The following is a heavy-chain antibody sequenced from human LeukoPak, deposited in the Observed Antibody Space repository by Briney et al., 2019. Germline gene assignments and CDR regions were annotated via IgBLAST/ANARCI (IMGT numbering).Heavy chain of an antibody. CDR1: GGSISSSNW. J-gene: IGHJ3*02. D-gene: IGHD3-22*01. V-gene: IGHV4-4*02. CDR3: ASGHYYDSSGFENDAFDI. Sequence: TSGTLSLTCAVSGGSISSSNWWSWVRQPPGKGLEWIGEIYHSGSTNYNPSLKSRVTISVDKSKNQFSLKLSSVTAADTAVYYCASGHYYDSSGFENDAFDIWGQGTMVTVSS. CDR2: IYHSGST.